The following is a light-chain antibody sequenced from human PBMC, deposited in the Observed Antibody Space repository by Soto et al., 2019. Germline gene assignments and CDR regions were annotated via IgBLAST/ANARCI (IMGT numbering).Light chain of an antibody. J-gene: IGKJ5*01. CDR3: QQHNGDAPIT. CDR2: DAS. V-gene: IGKV1-5*01. CDR1: RSVDLW. Sequence: DNPMTPSPSTLSSSVGDIVTIACRASRSVDLWLAWYQQKPGKAPKLLIYDASSLQSGVPSRFSGSGSGTEFTLTISSLQPDDFATYYCQQHNGDAPITFGQGTRLEIK.